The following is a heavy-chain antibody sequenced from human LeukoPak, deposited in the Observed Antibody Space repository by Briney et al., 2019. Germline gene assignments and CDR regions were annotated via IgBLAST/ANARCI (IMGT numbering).Heavy chain of an antibody. CDR1: GGTFSSYA. D-gene: IGHD3-22*01. CDR3: ARRVYDSSGWAYYYGMDV. V-gene: IGHV1-69*04. J-gene: IGHJ6*02. CDR2: IIPILGIA. Sequence: SVKVSCKSSGGTFSSYAISWVRQAPGQGLEWMGRIIPILGIANYAQKFQGRVTITADKSTSTAYMELSSLRSEDTAVYYCARRVYDSSGWAYYYGMDVWGQGTTVTVSS.